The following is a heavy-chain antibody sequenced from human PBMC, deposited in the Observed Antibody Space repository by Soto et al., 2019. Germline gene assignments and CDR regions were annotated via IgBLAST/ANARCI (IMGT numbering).Heavy chain of an antibody. CDR3: ARGDSGYDPLDY. Sequence: QVQLQESGPGLVKPSGTLSLTCAVSGGSISSSNWWSWVRQTPGKGLEWIGEIYHSGSTNYNPSLTSRVTISVDKSKNQFSLKLSSVTAADTAVYYCARGDSGYDPLDYWGQGTLVTVSS. CDR1: GGSISSSNW. J-gene: IGHJ4*02. D-gene: IGHD5-12*01. CDR2: IYHSGST. V-gene: IGHV4-4*02.